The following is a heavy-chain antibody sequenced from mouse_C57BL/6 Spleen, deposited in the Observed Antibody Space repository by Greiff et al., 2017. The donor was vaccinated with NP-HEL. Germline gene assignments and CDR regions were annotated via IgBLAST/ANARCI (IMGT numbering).Heavy chain of an antibody. CDR3: ARQLRPTYYYAMDY. CDR2: IDPSDSYT. D-gene: IGHD3-2*02. CDR1: GYTFTSYW. J-gene: IGHJ4*01. V-gene: IGHV1-50*01. Sequence: QVQLQQPGAELVKPGASVKLSCKASGYTFTSYWMQWVKQRPGQGLEWIGEIDPSDSYTNYNQKFKGKATLTVDTSSSTAYMQLSSLTSEDSAVYYCARQLRPTYYYAMDYWGQGTSVTVSS.